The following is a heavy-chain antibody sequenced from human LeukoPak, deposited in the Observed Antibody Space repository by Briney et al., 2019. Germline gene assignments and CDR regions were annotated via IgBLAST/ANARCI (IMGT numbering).Heavy chain of an antibody. J-gene: IGHJ5*02. CDR2: INHSGST. CDR3: ARESNYHGSGTGWFDP. D-gene: IGHD3-10*01. V-gene: IGHV4-34*01. Sequence: PSETLSLTCAVYGGSFSGYYWSWIRQPPGKGLEWIGEINHSGSTNYNPSLKSRVTISVDTSKNQFSLKLSSVTAADTAVYYCARESNYHGSGTGWFDPWGQGTLVTVSS. CDR1: GGSFSGYY.